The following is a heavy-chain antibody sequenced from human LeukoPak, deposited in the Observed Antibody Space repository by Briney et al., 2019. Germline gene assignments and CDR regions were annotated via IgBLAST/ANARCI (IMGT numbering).Heavy chain of an antibody. CDR2: IYHSGST. CDR1: GGSISSGGYY. CDR3: ARGGAGYCSGGSCYVNWFDP. V-gene: IGHV4-30-2*01. D-gene: IGHD2-15*01. J-gene: IGHJ5*02. Sequence: PSQTLSLTCAVSGGSISSGGYYWSWIRQPPGKGLEWIGYIYHSGSTYYNPSLKSRVTISVDRSKNQFSLKLSSVTAADTAVYYCARGGAGYCSGGSCYVNWFDPWGQGTLVTVSS.